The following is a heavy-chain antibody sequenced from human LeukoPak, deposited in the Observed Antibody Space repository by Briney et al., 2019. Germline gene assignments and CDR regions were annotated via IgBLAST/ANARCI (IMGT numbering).Heavy chain of an antibody. Sequence: ASVKVSCKASGYTFTSYAMHWVRQAPGQRLEWMGWINAGNGNTKYSQKFQGRVTITTDESTSTAYMELSSLRSEDTAVYYCASQGYCSSTSCFPPDYWGQGTLVTVSS. CDR1: GYTFTSYA. J-gene: IGHJ4*02. V-gene: IGHV1-3*01. D-gene: IGHD2-2*01. CDR2: INAGNGNT. CDR3: ASQGYCSSTSCFPPDY.